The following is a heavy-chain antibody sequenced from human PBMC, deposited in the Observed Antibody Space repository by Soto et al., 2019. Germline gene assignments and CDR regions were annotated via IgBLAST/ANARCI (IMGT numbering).Heavy chain of an antibody. J-gene: IGHJ3*02. CDR1: GFTFSSYG. D-gene: IGHD7-27*01. Sequence: QVQLVESGGGVVQPGRSLRLSCAASGFTFSSYGMHWVRQAPGKGLEWVALISYAGSNKYYADSVKGRFTISRDNSKNTLDLQMNSLRTEGTDVYYCAKDLGHGGRGAFDIWGQGTMVTVSS. CDR3: AKDLGHGGRGAFDI. CDR2: ISYAGSNK. V-gene: IGHV3-30*18.